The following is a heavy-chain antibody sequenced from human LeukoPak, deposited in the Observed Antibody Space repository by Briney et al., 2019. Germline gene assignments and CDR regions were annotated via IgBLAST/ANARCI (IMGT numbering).Heavy chain of an antibody. Sequence: PSETLALTCDVYGGSFSGYYWSWIRQPPGKGLEWIGEINHTGSTNYNPSLKSRVIISVDTSTNQFSLKLTSVTAADAAVYYCARGGIVVATDYWGQRTLVTVSS. CDR2: INHTGST. CDR1: GGSFSGYY. V-gene: IGHV4-34*01. D-gene: IGHD6-19*01. J-gene: IGHJ4*02. CDR3: ARGGIVVATDY.